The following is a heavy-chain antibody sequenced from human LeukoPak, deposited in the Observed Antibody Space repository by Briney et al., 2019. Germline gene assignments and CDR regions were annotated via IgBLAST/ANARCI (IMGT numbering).Heavy chain of an antibody. V-gene: IGHV4-34*01. Sequence: SETLSLTCAVYGGSFSGYYWSWIRQPPGKGLEWIGEINHSGSTNYNPSLKSRVTISVDTSKNQFPLKLSSVTAADTAVYYCARGVWRFSGAFDIWGQGTMVTVSS. CDR2: INHSGST. D-gene: IGHD3-3*01. CDR1: GGSFSGYY. CDR3: ARGVWRFSGAFDI. J-gene: IGHJ3*02.